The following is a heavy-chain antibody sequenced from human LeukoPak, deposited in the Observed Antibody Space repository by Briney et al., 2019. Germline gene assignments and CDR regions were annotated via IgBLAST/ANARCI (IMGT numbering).Heavy chain of an antibody. CDR2: IIPIFGTA. D-gene: IGHD2-15*01. Sequence: SVKVSCKASGGTFSSYAISWVRQAPGQGLEWMGGIIPIFGTANYAQKFQGRVTITADESTSTAYMELSSLRSEDTAVYYCARGHPGATGYCSGGSCYSGLDYWGQGTLVTVSS. CDR3: ARGHPGATGYCSGGSCYSGLDY. CDR1: GGTFSSYA. V-gene: IGHV1-69*13. J-gene: IGHJ4*02.